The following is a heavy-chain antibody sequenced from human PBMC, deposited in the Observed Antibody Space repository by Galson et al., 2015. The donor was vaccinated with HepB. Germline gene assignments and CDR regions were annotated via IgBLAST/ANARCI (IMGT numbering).Heavy chain of an antibody. CDR3: ARDTSYGDTSLFY. Sequence: SVKVSCKASGYTFPDYGISWVRQAPGQGLEWMGWISAYNGKTSYAQKLQGRVTLTTDTSTNTVYMELRSLRSDDTAVYYCARDTSYGDTSLFYWGQGTLVAVSS. V-gene: IGHV1-18*01. J-gene: IGHJ4*02. D-gene: IGHD4-17*01. CDR1: GYTFPDYG. CDR2: ISAYNGKT.